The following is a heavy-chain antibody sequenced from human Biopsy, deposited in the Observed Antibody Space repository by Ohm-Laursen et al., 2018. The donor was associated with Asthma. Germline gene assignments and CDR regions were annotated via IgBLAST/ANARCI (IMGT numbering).Heavy chain of an antibody. V-gene: IGHV3-30*03. CDR1: GFTFSSYG. D-gene: IGHD3-3*01. Sequence: SLRLSCSASGFTFSSYGMHWVRQAPGKGLEWVAVISYDGSNKYYADSVEGRFTISRDNSKNTLYLQMNSLRAEDAAVYYCASQSSGPDFWSGYYYFDYWGQGTLVTVSS. CDR2: ISYDGSNK. J-gene: IGHJ4*02. CDR3: ASQSSGPDFWSGYYYFDY.